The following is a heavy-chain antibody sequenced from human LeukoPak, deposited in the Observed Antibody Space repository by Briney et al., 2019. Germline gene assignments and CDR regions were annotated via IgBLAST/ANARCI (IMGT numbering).Heavy chain of an antibody. D-gene: IGHD3-22*01. CDR3: ATSKTRDYYYDSSGYGAFDI. CDR2: IKQDGSEK. V-gene: IGHV3-7*01. Sequence: GGSLRLSCVGSRFTFRNYAMHWVRQAPGKGLEWVANIKQDGSEKYYVDSVKGRFTISRDSAKNSLYLQMNSLRAEDTAVYYCATSKTRDYYYDSSGYGAFDIWGQGTMVTVSS. J-gene: IGHJ3*02. CDR1: RFTFRNYA.